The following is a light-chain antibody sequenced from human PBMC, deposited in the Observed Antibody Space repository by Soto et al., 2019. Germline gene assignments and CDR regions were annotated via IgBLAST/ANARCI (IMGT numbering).Light chain of an antibody. J-gene: IGLJ2*01. V-gene: IGLV1-40*01. CDR1: GSNIGAGYD. CDR3: QSYDSSLSDVV. Sequence: QSALTQPPSVSGAPGQRVTISCTGSGSNIGAGYDVHWYQQLPGTAPKLLIYANNNRPSGVPDRFSGSKSGTSASLAITGLQAEDEADYYCQSYDSSLSDVVFGGGTKLTVL. CDR2: ANN.